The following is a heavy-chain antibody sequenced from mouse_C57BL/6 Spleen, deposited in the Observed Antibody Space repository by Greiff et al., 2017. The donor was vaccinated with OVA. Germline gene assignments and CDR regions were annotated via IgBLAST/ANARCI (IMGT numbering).Heavy chain of an antibody. CDR1: GYALRSSW. Sequence: VQLQQSGPELVKPGASVKISCKASGYALRSSWMNWVKQRPGKGLEWIGRIYPGEGDTNYNGKFKGKATLTADKSSSTAYMQLSSLTSEDSAVYFCASELGFYYWGQGTTLTVSS. CDR3: ASELGFYY. CDR2: IYPGEGDT. V-gene: IGHV1-82*01. D-gene: IGHD4-1*01. J-gene: IGHJ2*01.